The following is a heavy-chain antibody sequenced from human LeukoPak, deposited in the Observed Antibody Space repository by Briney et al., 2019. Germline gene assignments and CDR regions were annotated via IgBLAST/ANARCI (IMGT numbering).Heavy chain of an antibody. Sequence: PGESLKISCXGSGYSFTSYWIGWVRQMTGKGLEWMRIIYPGDSDTRYSPSFQGQVTISADKSISTAYLQWSSLKASDTAMYYCARQRRTRKPFDYWGQGTLVTVSS. CDR1: GYSFTSYW. V-gene: IGHV5-51*01. J-gene: IGHJ4*02. CDR3: ARQRRTRKPFDY. CDR2: IYPGDSDT. D-gene: IGHD3/OR15-3a*01.